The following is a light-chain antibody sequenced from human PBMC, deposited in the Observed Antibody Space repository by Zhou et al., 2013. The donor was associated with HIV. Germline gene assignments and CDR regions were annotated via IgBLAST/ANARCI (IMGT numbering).Light chain of an antibody. CDR2: KAS. Sequence: DIQLTQSPSFLSASLGDRVTITCRASQDINRYLNWYQQKPGKAPKLLIYKASTLESGVPSRFSGSGSGTEFTLTISSLQPDDFGTYYCQQCNSYPYTFGQGPSWRSN. CDR1: QDINRY. J-gene: IGKJ2*01. CDR3: QQCNSYPYT. V-gene: IGKV1-9*01.